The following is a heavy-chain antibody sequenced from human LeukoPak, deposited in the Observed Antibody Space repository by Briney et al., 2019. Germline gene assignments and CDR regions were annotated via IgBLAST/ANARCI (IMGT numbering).Heavy chain of an antibody. CDR3: ARLEVGATNDY. CDR2: IYPGDSDT. Sequence: GESLKISCQGSGYSFTSYWIGWVRQMHGKGLEWMGFIYPGDSDTRYSPSFQGQVDISADKSISTAYLQWSSLKASDTAKYYCARLEVGATNDYWGQGTLVTVSS. V-gene: IGHV5-51*01. J-gene: IGHJ4*02. CDR1: GYSFTSYW. D-gene: IGHD1-26*01.